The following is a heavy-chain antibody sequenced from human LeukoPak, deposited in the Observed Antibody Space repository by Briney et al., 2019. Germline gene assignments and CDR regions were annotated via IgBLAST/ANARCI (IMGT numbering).Heavy chain of an antibody. Sequence: PGGSLRLSCAASGFTFSSYWLHWVRQAPGKGLEWVSTVGRGGGDTYYADSVRGRFTISKDSSKNTLQMNSLSADDTAMYYCVKHSGGVYGNSDYWGQGTLVTVSS. CDR3: VKHSGGVYGNSDY. J-gene: IGHJ4*02. V-gene: IGHV3-23*01. CDR1: GFTFSSYW. CDR2: VGRGGGDT. D-gene: IGHD1-1*01.